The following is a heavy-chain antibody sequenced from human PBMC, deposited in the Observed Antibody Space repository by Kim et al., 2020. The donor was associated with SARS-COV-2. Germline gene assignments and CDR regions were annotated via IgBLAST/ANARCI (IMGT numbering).Heavy chain of an antibody. CDR2: IYPGDSDT. D-gene: IGHD2-15*01. J-gene: IGHJ5*02. Sequence: GESLKISCKGSGYSFTSYWIGWVRQMPGKGLEWMGIIYPGDSDTRYSPSFQGQVTISADKSISTAYLQWSSLKASDTAMYYCARRGYCSGGSCYSGFGWFDPWGQGTLVTVSS. V-gene: IGHV5-51*01. CDR1: GYSFTSYW. CDR3: ARRGYCSGGSCYSGFGWFDP.